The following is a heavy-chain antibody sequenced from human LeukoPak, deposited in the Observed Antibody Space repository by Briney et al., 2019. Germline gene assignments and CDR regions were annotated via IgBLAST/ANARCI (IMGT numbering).Heavy chain of an antibody. V-gene: IGHV3-53*01. CDR2: IYSGGST. Sequence: GGSLRLSCAASGFTVSSNYMSWVRQAPGKGLEWVSVIYSGGSTYYADSVKGRFTISRDNSKNTLYLQMNSLRAEDTAVYYCARSYYDFWSGYYTENYYYYMDVWGKGTTVTVSS. CDR3: ARSYYDFWSGYYTENYYYYMDV. D-gene: IGHD3-3*01. J-gene: IGHJ6*03. CDR1: GFTVSSNY.